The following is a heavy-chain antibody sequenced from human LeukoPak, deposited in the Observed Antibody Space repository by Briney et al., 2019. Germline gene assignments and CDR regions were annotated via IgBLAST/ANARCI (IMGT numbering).Heavy chain of an antibody. D-gene: IGHD3-9*01. CDR2: IYTNGST. V-gene: IGHV4-61*02. Sequence: SETLSLTCTVPGGSISSGSYYWSWIRQPAGKGLEWIGRIYTNGSTNYNPSLKSRVTMSVDTSKNQFSLKLSSVTAADTAVYYCARLQLDREYYDILTGYYPSWFDPWGQGTLVTVSS. J-gene: IGHJ5*02. CDR1: GGSISSGSYY. CDR3: ARLQLDREYYDILTGYYPSWFDP.